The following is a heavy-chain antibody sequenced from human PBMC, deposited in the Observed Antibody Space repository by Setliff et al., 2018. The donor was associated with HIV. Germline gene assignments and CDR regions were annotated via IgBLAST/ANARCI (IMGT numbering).Heavy chain of an antibody. D-gene: IGHD2-2*01. J-gene: IGHJ4*02. CDR1: GYSISSGYY. CDR2: IHTLGGT. Sequence: SETLSLTCAVSGYSISSGYYWAWIRQPPGKGLEWIGRIHTLGGTKYNSSLESRVTMSLDTSRNQFSLKLNSVTAADSAVYFCTRDRYANGWLYFDYWGPGILVTVSS. CDR3: TRDRYANGWLYFDY. V-gene: IGHV4-38-2*02.